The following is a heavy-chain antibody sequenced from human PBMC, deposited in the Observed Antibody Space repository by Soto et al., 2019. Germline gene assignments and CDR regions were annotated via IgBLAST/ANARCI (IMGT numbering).Heavy chain of an antibody. D-gene: IGHD6-6*01. J-gene: IGHJ4*02. CDR3: SRGLVSYE. V-gene: IGHV3-15*01. CDR1: GLTVSNAW. CDR2: LRSKTDGVTT. Sequence: EVQLVESGGGLAKPGGSLTLSCAVSGLTVSNAWMNWVRQAPGKGLEWVGRLRSKTDGVTTDYAAPVQGRFTISGDDSKNTLYLQMNSLKTEETAVYYCSRGLVSYEWGQGTLVTVSS.